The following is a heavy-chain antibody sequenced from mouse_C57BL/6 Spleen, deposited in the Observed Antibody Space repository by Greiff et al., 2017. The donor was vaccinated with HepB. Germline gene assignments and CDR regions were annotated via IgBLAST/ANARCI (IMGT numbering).Heavy chain of an antibody. J-gene: IGHJ2*01. D-gene: IGHD1-1*01. CDR3: TTGIITTVVDDY. V-gene: IGHV14-4*01. Sequence: EVKLLESGAELVRPGASVKLSCTASGFNIKDDYMHWVKQRPEQGLEWIGWIDPENGDTEYASKFQGKATITADTSSNTAYLQLSSLTSEDTAVYYCTTGIITTVVDDYWGQGTTLTVSS. CDR1: GFNIKDDY. CDR2: IDPENGDT.